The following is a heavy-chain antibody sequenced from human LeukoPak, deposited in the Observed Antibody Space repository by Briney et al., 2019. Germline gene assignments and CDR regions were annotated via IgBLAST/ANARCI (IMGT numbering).Heavy chain of an antibody. Sequence: SETLSLTCTVSGGSISSGSYYWSWIRQPAGKGLEWIGRIYTSGSTNYNPSLKSRVTISVDTSKNQFSLKLSSVTAADTAVYYCARGLRQLVRSWHYWGQGTLVTVSS. CDR3: ARGLRQLVRSWHY. J-gene: IGHJ4*02. V-gene: IGHV4-61*02. D-gene: IGHD6-6*01. CDR2: IYTSGST. CDR1: GGSISSGSYY.